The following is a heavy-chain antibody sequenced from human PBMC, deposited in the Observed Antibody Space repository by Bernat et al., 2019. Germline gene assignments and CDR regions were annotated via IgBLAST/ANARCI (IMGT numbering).Heavy chain of an antibody. Sequence: QVQLVESGGGVVQPGRSLRLSCAASGFTFSSYGMHWVRQAPGKGLEWVAVISYDGSKKDYADSVKGRFTISRDNSKNTLYLQMNSPRAEDTAVYYCAKGTDSSSLDYWGQGTLVTVSS. CDR3: AKGTDSSSLDY. D-gene: IGHD6-13*01. CDR1: GFTFSSYG. J-gene: IGHJ4*02. V-gene: IGHV3-30*18. CDR2: ISYDGSKK.